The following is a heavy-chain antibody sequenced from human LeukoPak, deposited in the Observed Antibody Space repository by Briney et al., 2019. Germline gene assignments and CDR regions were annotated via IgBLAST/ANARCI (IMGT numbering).Heavy chain of an antibody. V-gene: IGHV1-69*04. D-gene: IGHD1-26*01. Sequence: ASVTVSCKASGGTFSSYAISWVRQAPGQGLEWMGRIIPIFGIANYAQKFQGRVTITADTSTSTAYMELRSLRSDDTAVYYCARDVVVKWELLSPNWFDPWGQGTLVTVSS. CDR2: IIPIFGIA. CDR1: GGTFSSYA. CDR3: ARDVVVKWELLSPNWFDP. J-gene: IGHJ5*02.